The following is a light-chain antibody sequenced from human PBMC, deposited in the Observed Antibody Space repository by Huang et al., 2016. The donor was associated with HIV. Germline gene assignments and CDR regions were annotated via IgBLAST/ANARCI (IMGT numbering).Light chain of an antibody. J-gene: IGKJ5*01. Sequence: DIQMTQSPSSLSASVGDTVTITCRASQSISSYLNWYQQRPGKAPNLLIYAASTLQSEVPSRCSGSGSGTDFTLTISSLHPEDLATYYCQQTYSSLPTFGQGTRLE. CDR2: AAS. CDR3: QQTYSSLPT. CDR1: QSISSY. V-gene: IGKV1-39*01.